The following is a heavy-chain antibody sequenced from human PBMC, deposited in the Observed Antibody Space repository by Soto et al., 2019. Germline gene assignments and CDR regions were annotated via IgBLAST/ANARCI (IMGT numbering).Heavy chain of an antibody. CDR3: ATAPRYCSGGSCRAGPNWFDP. Sequence: ASVKVSCKVSGYTVTELSMHWVRQAPGKGLEWMGGFDPEDGETIYAQKFQGRVTMTEDTSTDTAYMELSSLRSEDTAVYYCATAPRYCSGGSCRAGPNWFDPWGQGTLVTVSS. D-gene: IGHD2-15*01. CDR2: FDPEDGET. J-gene: IGHJ5*02. CDR1: GYTVTELS. V-gene: IGHV1-24*01.